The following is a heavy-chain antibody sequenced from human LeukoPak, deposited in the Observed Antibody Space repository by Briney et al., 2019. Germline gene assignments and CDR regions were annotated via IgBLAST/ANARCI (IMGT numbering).Heavy chain of an antibody. Sequence: GGSLRLSCAASGFTFSSYAMHWVRQARGEGLEGVAVISYDGSNKYYADSVKGRFTISRDNSKNTLYLQMNSLRAEDTALYDCARGPYDFWSGYHTYADYWGQGTLVTVSS. CDR3: ARGPYDFWSGYHTYADY. CDR2: ISYDGSNK. V-gene: IGHV3-30-3*01. J-gene: IGHJ4*02. D-gene: IGHD3-3*01. CDR1: GFTFSSYA.